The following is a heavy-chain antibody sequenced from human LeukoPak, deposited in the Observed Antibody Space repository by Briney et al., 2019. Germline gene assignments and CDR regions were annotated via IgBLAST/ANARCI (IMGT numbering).Heavy chain of an antibody. CDR1: GFTSSGYA. D-gene: IGHD3-22*01. Sequence: GGSLRLSCAASGFTSSGYAMSWVRQAPGEGLEWVSDISIDGSDTNYADSVKVRFTISRDNSKNTLYRQMNSLRAEETAVYYCAKSYDTSGRRAFDIWGQGTIVTVSS. CDR2: ISIDGSDT. CDR3: AKSYDTSGRRAFDI. V-gene: IGHV3-23*01. J-gene: IGHJ3*02.